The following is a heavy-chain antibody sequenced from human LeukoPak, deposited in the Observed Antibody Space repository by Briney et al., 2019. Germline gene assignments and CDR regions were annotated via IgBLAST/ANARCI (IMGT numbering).Heavy chain of an antibody. Sequence: SETLSLTCAVYGGSISSYYWSWIRLPPGKGLEWIGYIYYSGNTNYNPSLKSRVTISVDTSKNQFSLKLSSVTAADTAVYYCARVPSIDAFDIWGQGTMVTVSS. CDR1: GGSISSYY. CDR3: ARVPSIDAFDI. CDR2: IYYSGNT. V-gene: IGHV4-59*01. J-gene: IGHJ3*02.